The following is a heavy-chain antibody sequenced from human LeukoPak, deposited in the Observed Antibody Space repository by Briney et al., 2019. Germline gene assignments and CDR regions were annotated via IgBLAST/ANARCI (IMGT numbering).Heavy chain of an antibody. J-gene: IGHJ4*02. CDR3: ASKRGKYSSFGD. V-gene: IGHV4-31*03. CDR2: IYYRGST. Sequence: SETLSLTCTVSGGSISSGGYYWSWIRQHPGKGLEWFGYIYYRGSTYYNPSLKRRGTIAVDTSKNQFFLKLSSVAAADTALYYCASKRGKYSSFGDWGQGTLVTVSS. D-gene: IGHD6-6*01. CDR1: GGSISSGGYY.